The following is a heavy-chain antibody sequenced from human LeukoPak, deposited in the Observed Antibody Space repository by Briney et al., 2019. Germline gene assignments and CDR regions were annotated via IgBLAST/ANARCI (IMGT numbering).Heavy chain of an antibody. CDR2: ISSNGGST. D-gene: IGHD6-19*01. CDR1: GFTFSRYA. CDR3: VKDIEAVAGTWWFDP. J-gene: IGHJ5*02. V-gene: IGHV3-64D*06. Sequence: GGSLRLSCSASGFTFSRYAMHWVRQAPGKGLEYVSAISSNGGSTYYADSVKGRFTTSRDNSKNTLYLQMSSLRAEDTAVYYCVKDIEAVAGTWWFDPWGQGTLVTVSS.